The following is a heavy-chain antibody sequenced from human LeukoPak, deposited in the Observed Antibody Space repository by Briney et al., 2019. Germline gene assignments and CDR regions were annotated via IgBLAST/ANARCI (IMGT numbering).Heavy chain of an antibody. CDR2: IYYSGST. V-gene: IGHV4-59*01. CDR3: AREGDSSSWYLNWFDP. Sequence: SETLSLTCTVSGDSISSYYWSWIRQPPGKGLEWIGYIYYSGSTNYNPSLKSRVTISVDTSKNQFSLKLSSVTAADTAVYYCAREGDSSSWYLNWFDPWGQGTLVIVSS. J-gene: IGHJ5*02. D-gene: IGHD6-13*01. CDR1: GDSISSYY.